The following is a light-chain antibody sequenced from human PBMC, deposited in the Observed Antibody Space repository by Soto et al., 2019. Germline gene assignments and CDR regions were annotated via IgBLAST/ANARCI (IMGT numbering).Light chain of an antibody. V-gene: IGKV1-39*01. CDR2: AAS. J-gene: IGKJ4*01. CDR3: QQSYSTPLA. Sequence: DIQMTQSPSSLSASVGDVVNITCRASQSISKYINWYQQKPGKAPKLLIYAASSLESGVSSRFSGSGSGTEFTVTISSLQPEDFATYYCQQSYSTPLAFGGGTKVDIK. CDR1: QSISKY.